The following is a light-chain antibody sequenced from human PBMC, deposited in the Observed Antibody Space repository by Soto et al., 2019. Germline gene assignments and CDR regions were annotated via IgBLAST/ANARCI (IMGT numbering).Light chain of an antibody. CDR3: QKYDSYVVN. CDR2: DAY. CDR1: QSISSC. V-gene: IGKV1-5*01. Sequence: LSASVGARVTITCRARQSISSCLTWYQKKTGKAPKLLIYDAYRLESGVPSRFSGRGSGTEFTLHISSLQPDDFATYYCQKYDSYVVNFGGGTKVDIK. J-gene: IGKJ4*01.